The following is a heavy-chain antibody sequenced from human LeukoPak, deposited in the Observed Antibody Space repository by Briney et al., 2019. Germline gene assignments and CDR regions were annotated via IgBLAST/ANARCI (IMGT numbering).Heavy chain of an antibody. D-gene: IGHD6-19*01. J-gene: IGHJ3*02. CDR1: GFTFSSYG. Sequence: PGGSLRLSCEASGFTFSSYGMSWVRQAPGKGLEWVSGISVGGGNTFYADSVKGRFTISRDNSKNTLYLQMNSLRAEDTAVYYCAKSGYSSGWFRAFDIWGQGTLVTVSS. CDR3: AKSGYSSGWFRAFDI. CDR2: ISVGGGNT. V-gene: IGHV3-23*01.